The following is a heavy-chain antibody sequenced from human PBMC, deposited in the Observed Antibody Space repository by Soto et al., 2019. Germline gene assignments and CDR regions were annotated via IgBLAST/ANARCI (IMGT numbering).Heavy chain of an antibody. D-gene: IGHD3-9*01. CDR1: GGSFSGYY. V-gene: IGHV4-34*01. J-gene: IGHJ6*03. CDR2: INHSGST. Sequence: SETLSLTCAVYGGSFSGYYWSWIRQPPGKGLEWIGEINHSGSTNYNPSLKSRVTISVDTSKNQFSLQLNSVTAADTAMYYCARTVLGPDILADQFVDYYYYMDVWGQGTTVTVSS. CDR3: ARTVLGPDILADQFVDYYYYMDV.